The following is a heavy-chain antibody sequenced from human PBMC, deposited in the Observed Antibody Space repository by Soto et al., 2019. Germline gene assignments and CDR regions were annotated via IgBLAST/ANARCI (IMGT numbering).Heavy chain of an antibody. Sequence: SETLSLTCTVSGGSIDSGDYYWSWIRQPPGKGLEWIGYIYYSGSTNYNPSLKSRVTISVDTSKNQFSLKLSSVTAADTAVYYCARDRRIFGVVLSYYYGMDVWGQGTTVTVSS. V-gene: IGHV4-61*08. CDR1: GGSIDSGDYY. J-gene: IGHJ6*02. CDR2: IYYSGST. CDR3: ARDRRIFGVVLSYYYGMDV. D-gene: IGHD3-3*01.